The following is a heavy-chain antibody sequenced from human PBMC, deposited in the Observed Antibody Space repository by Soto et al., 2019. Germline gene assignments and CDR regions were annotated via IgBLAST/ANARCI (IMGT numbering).Heavy chain of an antibody. D-gene: IGHD1-26*01. Sequence: GASVKVSCKVSGYTLTELSMHWVRQAPGKGLKWMGSFDPEDGETIYAQKFQGRVTMTEDTSTDTAYMELSSLRSEDTAVYYCATDSKGAQIAKSLSYYYYYGMDVWGQGTTVTVSS. J-gene: IGHJ6*02. CDR3: ATDSKGAQIAKSLSYYYYYGMDV. CDR1: GYTLTELS. CDR2: FDPEDGET. V-gene: IGHV1-24*01.